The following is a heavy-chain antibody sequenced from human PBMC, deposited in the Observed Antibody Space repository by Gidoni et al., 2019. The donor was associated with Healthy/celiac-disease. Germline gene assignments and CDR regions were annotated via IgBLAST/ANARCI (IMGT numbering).Heavy chain of an antibody. CDR2: IYHSGST. CDR1: GGSISSSNW. Sequence: QVQLQESGPGRVKPSGTLSITCAVSGGSISSSNWWSWVRRPPGKGLEWIGEIYHSGSTNYNPSLKSLVTISVDQSKNQFSLTLSSVTAADTAVYYCARGGLYPLDYWGQGTLVTVSS. V-gene: IGHV4-4*02. D-gene: IGHD2-2*02. CDR3: ARGGLYPLDY. J-gene: IGHJ4*02.